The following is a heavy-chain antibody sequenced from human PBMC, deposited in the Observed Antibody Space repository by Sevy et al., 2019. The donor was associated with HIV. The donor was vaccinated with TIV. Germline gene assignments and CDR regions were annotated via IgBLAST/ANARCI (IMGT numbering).Heavy chain of an antibody. Sequence: GGSLRLSCAASGFTFSSYPMNWVRQAPGKGLEWVVVMSYDGSNKYFADSVKGRFAVSRDNSKNTLYLQMSSLRAEDTAVYYCARGLAALPGYYYGMDVWGLGTTVTVSS. J-gene: IGHJ6*02. V-gene: IGHV3-30*09. CDR2: MSYDGSNK. D-gene: IGHD6-6*01. CDR1: GFTFSSYP. CDR3: ARGLAALPGYYYGMDV.